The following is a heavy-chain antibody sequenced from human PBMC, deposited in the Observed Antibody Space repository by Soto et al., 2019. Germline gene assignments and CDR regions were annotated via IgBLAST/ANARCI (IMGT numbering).Heavy chain of an antibody. CDR1: GYTFISYY. D-gene: IGHD2-2*02. J-gene: IGHJ4*02. CDR2: INPSGGST. V-gene: IGHV1-46*01. CDR3: AGGLYTDTYYFDY. Sequence: ASVKVSCKASGYTFISYYMHWVRQAPGQGLEWMGIINPSGGSTSYAQRFQGRVTMTRDTSTSTVYMELSSLTSEDTAVYYCAGGLYTDTYYFDYWGQGALVTVSS.